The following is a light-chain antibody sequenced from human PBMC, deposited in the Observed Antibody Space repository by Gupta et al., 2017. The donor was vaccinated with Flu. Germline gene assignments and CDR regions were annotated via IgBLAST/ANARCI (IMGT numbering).Light chain of an antibody. Sequence: DIVVTQSQDSLAVSLAERATINCRSDQTLLSSDNKNDLAWYQQKPGQPPKLLISSASTREPGVPDRFSGSGSGTDCSLTITSLQPEDVAVYYCQQYLKIPPTFGQGTKVEIK. CDR1: QTLLSSDNKND. CDR3: QQYLKIPPT. J-gene: IGKJ1*01. CDR2: SAS. V-gene: IGKV4-1*01.